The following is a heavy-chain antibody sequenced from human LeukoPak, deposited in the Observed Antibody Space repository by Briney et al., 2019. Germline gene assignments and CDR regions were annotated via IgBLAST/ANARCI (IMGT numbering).Heavy chain of an antibody. CDR3: AGELLPGFLDY. Sequence: GGSLRLSCAASGFTFSSSWMYWVRHAPGKGLVWVSRINSDESITTYADSVKGRFTISRDNAKNTLYLQMNSLRAEDTAVYYDAGELLPGFLDYWGQGTPVTVSS. D-gene: IGHD2-15*01. J-gene: IGHJ4*02. CDR2: INSDESIT. V-gene: IGHV3-74*01. CDR1: GFTFSSSW.